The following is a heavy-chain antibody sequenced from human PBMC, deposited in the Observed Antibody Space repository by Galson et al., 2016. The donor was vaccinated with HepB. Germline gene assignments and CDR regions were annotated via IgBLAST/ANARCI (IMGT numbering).Heavy chain of an antibody. CDR1: GFTFDNYP. Sequence: SLRLSCAASGFTFDNYPMHWVRQAPGKGLEWVAVISYDGGPKYYADSVKGRFTISRDNSKNTLSLQMSSLRPEDTAVYYCATSPRGGWEPLWGLDPWGLGTLVTVSS. CDR2: ISYDGGPK. V-gene: IGHV3-30*04. CDR3: ATSPRGGWEPLWGLDP. J-gene: IGHJ5*02. D-gene: IGHD1-26*01.